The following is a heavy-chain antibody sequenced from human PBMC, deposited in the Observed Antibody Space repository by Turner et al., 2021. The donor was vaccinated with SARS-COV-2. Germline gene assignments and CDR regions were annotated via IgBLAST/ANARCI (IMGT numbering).Heavy chain of an antibody. J-gene: IGHJ4*02. V-gene: IGHV3-66*02. CDR2: IYSGCST. CDR1: GFTVISNY. Sequence: EGQLGEDGGDLVQAGVSLRLSCEASGFTVISNYMNWVLQAAGKGLEWVSVIYSGCSTYYADSVKGRFTISTDNSKNTLYLHMNSLRAEDTALYYCARDLGGTSSLGGYFDYWGQGTLVTVSS. CDR3: ARDLGGTSSLGGYFDY. D-gene: IGHD2-2*01.